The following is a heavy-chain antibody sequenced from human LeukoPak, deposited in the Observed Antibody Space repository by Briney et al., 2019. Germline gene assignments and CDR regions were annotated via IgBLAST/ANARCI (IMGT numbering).Heavy chain of an antibody. J-gene: IGHJ4*02. CDR3: ARADYYDSSGYYYAPFDY. V-gene: IGHV1-46*01. D-gene: IGHD3-22*01. Sequence: ASVKVSCKASGYTFTSYYMHWVRQAPGQGLEWMGMISPSGGSTTYAQKLQGRVTMTTDTSTNTAYMELRSLRSDDTAVYYCARADYYDSSGYYYAPFDYWGQGTLVTVSS. CDR1: GYTFTSYY. CDR2: ISPSGGST.